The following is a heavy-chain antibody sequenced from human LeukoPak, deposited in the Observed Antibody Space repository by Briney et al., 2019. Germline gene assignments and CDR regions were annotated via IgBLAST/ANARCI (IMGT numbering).Heavy chain of an antibody. V-gene: IGHV3-30*02. CDR1: GFTFSSYG. J-gene: IGHJ6*02. D-gene: IGHD6-13*01. Sequence: GGSLRLSCAASGFTFSSYGMHWVRQAPGKGLEWVAFIRYDGSNKYYADSVKVRFTTSRDNSKNTLYLQMNSLRAEDTAVYYCAKDVWVAAAGTALTWYYYGMDVWGQGTTVTVSS. CDR2: IRYDGSNK. CDR3: AKDVWVAAAGTALTWYYYGMDV.